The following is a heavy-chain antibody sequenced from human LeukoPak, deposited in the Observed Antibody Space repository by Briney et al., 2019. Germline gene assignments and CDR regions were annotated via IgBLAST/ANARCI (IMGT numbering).Heavy chain of an antibody. D-gene: IGHD1-14*01. Sequence: GGSLRLSCAASGFTFRTYWMSWVRQAPGKGLEWVANIKQDGSEKYYLDSVKGRFTISRDNADNSLFLQMDSLRAEDTVLYYCDGNWGQGTLVTVSS. J-gene: IGHJ4*02. CDR2: IKQDGSEK. CDR1: GFTFRTYW. V-gene: IGHV3-7*01. CDR3: DGN.